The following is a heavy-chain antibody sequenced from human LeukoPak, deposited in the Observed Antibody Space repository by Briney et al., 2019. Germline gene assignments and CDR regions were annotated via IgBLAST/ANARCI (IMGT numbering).Heavy chain of an antibody. Sequence: GGSLRLSCAASGFTFSSHWMSWVRQAPGKGLEWVANIKQDGSEKYYVDSVKGRFTISRDNAKNSVYLQMNSLRAEDTAVYYCAKGTYYYGSTESTGSWYFDLWGRGTLVTVSS. V-gene: IGHV3-7*01. CDR3: AKGTYYYGSTESTGSWYFDL. CDR2: IKQDGSEK. J-gene: IGHJ2*01. D-gene: IGHD3-10*01. CDR1: GFTFSSHW.